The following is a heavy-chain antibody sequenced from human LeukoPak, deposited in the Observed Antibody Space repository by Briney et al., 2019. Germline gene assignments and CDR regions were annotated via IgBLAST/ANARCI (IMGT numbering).Heavy chain of an antibody. CDR3: ARDYFQYYRLDV. V-gene: IGHV3-48*03. D-gene: IGHD2/OR15-2a*01. Sequence: AGGSLRLSCAASGFTFSSYEMNWVRQAPGKGLEWVSYISISGNTIYYADSVKGRFTISRDNAKNSLYLQMNSLGAEDTAIYYCARDYFQYYRLDVWGQGTTVTVSS. J-gene: IGHJ6*02. CDR2: ISISGNTI. CDR1: GFTFSSYE.